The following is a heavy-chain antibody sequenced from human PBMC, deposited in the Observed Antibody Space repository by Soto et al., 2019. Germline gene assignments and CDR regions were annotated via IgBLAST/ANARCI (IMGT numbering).Heavy chain of an antibody. Sequence: LSLTCTVSGGSINKYYWSWIRQPPGKGLEWVGRIRNKANSYTTEYAASVKGRFTISRDDSKNSLYLQMNSLKTEDTAVYYWVRAGIVTTPYYFDAWGQGTLGTVS. J-gene: IGHJ4*02. V-gene: IGHV3-72*01. D-gene: IGHD5-12*01. CDR2: IRNKANSYTT. CDR3: VRAGIVTTPYYFDA. CDR1: GGSINKYY.